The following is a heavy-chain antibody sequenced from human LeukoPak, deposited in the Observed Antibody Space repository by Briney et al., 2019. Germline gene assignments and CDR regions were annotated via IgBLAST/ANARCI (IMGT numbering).Heavy chain of an antibody. CDR2: IIPIFGTA. CDR1: GGTFSSYA. V-gene: IGHV1-69*05. J-gene: IGHJ4*02. Sequence: SVKVSCKASGGTFSSYAISWVRQAPGQGLEWMGGIIPIFGTANYAQKFQGRVTITTDESTSTAYMEPSSLRSEDTGVYYCARVGTHYDFWSGYHYWGQGTLVTVSS. CDR3: ARVGTHYDFWSGYHY. D-gene: IGHD3-3*01.